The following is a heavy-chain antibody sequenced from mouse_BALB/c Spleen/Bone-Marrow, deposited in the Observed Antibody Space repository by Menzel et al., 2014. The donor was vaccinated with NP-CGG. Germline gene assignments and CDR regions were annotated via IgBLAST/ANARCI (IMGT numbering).Heavy chain of an antibody. V-gene: IGHV5-6-3*01. CDR1: GFTFSSYG. CDR3: ARGNYGNYVDYFDY. J-gene: IGHJ2*01. D-gene: IGHD2-1*01. Sequence: VQLQQSGGGLVQPGGSLKLSCAASGFTFSSYGMSWVRQTPDKRLELVASINSNGGSTYCPDSVKGRFTISRDNAKNTLSLQMSSLKSEDTAMYYCARGNYGNYVDYFDYWGQGTTLTVSS. CDR2: INSNGGST.